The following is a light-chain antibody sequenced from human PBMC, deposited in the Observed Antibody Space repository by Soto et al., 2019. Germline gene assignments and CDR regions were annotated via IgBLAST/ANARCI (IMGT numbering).Light chain of an antibody. Sequence: EIVLTQSPGTLSLSPGERATLSCRASHSLSSNYLAWYQHKAGQAPRLLIYATSSRATGIPDRFSGSGSGRDFTLTVSRLEPEDFAVYYCQQYGSSPYNFGQGTKLEIK. V-gene: IGKV3-20*01. J-gene: IGKJ2*01. CDR2: ATS. CDR3: QQYGSSPYN. CDR1: HSLSSNY.